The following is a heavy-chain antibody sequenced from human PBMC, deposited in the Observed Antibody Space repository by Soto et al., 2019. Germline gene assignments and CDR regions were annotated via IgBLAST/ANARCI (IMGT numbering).Heavy chain of an antibody. CDR1: GDSVSSNSAA. CDR2: TYYRSKWYN. D-gene: IGHD2-15*01. CDR3: ARGGQGVVVAVPYYYMDV. Sequence: PSQTLSLTCAISGDSVSSNSAAWNWIRQSPSRGLEWLGRTYYRSKWYNDYAVSVKSRITINPDTSKNQFSLQLNSVTPEDTAVYYCARGGQGVVVAVPYYYMDVWGKGTTVTVSS. J-gene: IGHJ6*03. V-gene: IGHV6-1*01.